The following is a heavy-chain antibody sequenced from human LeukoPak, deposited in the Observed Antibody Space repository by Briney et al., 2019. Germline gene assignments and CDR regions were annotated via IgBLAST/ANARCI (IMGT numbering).Heavy chain of an antibody. CDR2: IIPIFGTA. CDR3: ARSGRLRFLEWC. V-gene: IGHV1-69*13. Sequence: ASVKVSCKASGGTFSSYAISWVRQAPGQGLEWMGGIIPIFGTANYAQKFQGRVTITADESTSTAYMELSSLRSEDTAVYYCARSGRLRFLEWCWGQGTLVTVSS. J-gene: IGHJ4*02. CDR1: GGTFSSYA. D-gene: IGHD3-3*01.